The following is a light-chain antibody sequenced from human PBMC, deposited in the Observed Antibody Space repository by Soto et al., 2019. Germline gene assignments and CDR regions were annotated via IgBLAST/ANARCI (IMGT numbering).Light chain of an antibody. J-gene: IGLJ2*01. Sequence: QSVLTQPASVSGSPGQSITISCTGTSSDVGGYNYVSWYQQHPGKAPKLMIYDVSNRPSGVSNRFSGSKSGNTASLTISGLQAEDEADYSCSSYTSSSTHVFGGGTQLPVL. CDR3: SSYTSSSTHV. CDR1: SSDVGGYNY. CDR2: DVS. V-gene: IGLV2-14*01.